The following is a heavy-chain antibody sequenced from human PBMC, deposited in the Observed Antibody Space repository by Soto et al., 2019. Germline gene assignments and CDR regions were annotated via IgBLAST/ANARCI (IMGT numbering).Heavy chain of an antibody. CDR2: ISSSSSYT. J-gene: IGHJ4*02. D-gene: IGHD4-17*01. Sequence: GGSLRLSCAASGFTFSDYYMSWIRQAPGKGLEWVSYISSSSSYTNYADSVKGRFTISRDNAKNSLYLQMNSLRAEDTAVYYCAREDYGDHHSFDFWGQGTLVSVAS. CDR1: GFTFSDYY. V-gene: IGHV3-11*06. CDR3: AREDYGDHHSFDF.